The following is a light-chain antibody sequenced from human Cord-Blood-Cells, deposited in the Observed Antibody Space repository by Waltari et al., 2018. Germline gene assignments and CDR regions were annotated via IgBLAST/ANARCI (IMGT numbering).Light chain of an antibody. Sequence: EIVLTPSPGTLSLSPGERATLSCRASQSVSSSYLAWYQQKPGHAPRLLIYGASSRATSIPDRYSGSGSGTDFTLTISRLEPEDFAVYYCQQYGSSPITFGQGTRLEIK. V-gene: IGKV3-20*01. CDR2: GAS. CDR1: QSVSSSY. CDR3: QQYGSSPIT. J-gene: IGKJ5*01.